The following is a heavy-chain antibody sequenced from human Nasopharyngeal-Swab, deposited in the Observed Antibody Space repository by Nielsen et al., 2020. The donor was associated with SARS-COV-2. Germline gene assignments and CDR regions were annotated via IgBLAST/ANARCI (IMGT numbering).Heavy chain of an antibody. CDR1: GGSFSSYY. D-gene: IGHD3-3*01. J-gene: IGHJ6*02. Sequence: SEHLSIACTVAGGSFSSYYWSWIRQPAGKGLEWIGRIYTSGSTNYNPSLKSRVTMSVDTSKNQFSLKLSSVTAADTAVYYCARGSRFTIFGVVPDYYYGMDVWGQGTTVTVSS. CDR2: IYTSGST. CDR3: ARGSRFTIFGVVPDYYYGMDV. V-gene: IGHV4-4*07.